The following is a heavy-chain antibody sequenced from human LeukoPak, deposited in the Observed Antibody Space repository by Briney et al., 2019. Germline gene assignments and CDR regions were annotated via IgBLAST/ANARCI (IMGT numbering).Heavy chain of an antibody. D-gene: IGHD2-15*01. CDR2: INHSGST. CDR3: ARGPEGPLPIHFY. J-gene: IGHJ4*02. CDR1: GGSFSGYY. Sequence: SETLSLTCAVYGGSFSGYYWSWIRQPPGKGLEWIGEINHSGSTNYNPSLKSRVTISVDTSKNQFSLKLSSVTAADTAVYYCARGPEGPLPIHFYWGQGTLVTVSS. V-gene: IGHV4-34*01.